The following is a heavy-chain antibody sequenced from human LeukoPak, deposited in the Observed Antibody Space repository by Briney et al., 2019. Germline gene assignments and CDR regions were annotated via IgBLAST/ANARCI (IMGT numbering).Heavy chain of an antibody. CDR2: IYYSVDT. Sequence: PSETLSLTCTVSGDSLIGSYWSWIRQAPGKGLEGMGYIYYSVDTDYNPSLKNRVTISLDMSKKYFSLRLASVTAADTAVYYCARRRYYDSTGYNPTYYFDYWGQGILVTVSS. D-gene: IGHD3-22*01. CDR1: GDSLIGSY. V-gene: IGHV4-59*01. CDR3: ARRRYYDSTGYNPTYYFDY. J-gene: IGHJ4*02.